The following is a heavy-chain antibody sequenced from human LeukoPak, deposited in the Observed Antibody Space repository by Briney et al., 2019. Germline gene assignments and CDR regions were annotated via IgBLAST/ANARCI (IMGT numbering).Heavy chain of an antibody. Sequence: PGGSLRLSYAASGFTFSNAWMSWVRQAPGKGLEWVGRIKSKTDGGTTDYAAPVKGRFTISRDDSKNTLYLQMNSLKTEDTAVYYCTTLDSRYCSSTSCYSPWGQGTLVTVSS. CDR2: IKSKTDGGTT. CDR3: TTLDSRYCSSTSCYSP. V-gene: IGHV3-15*01. CDR1: GFTFSNAW. D-gene: IGHD2-2*02. J-gene: IGHJ4*02.